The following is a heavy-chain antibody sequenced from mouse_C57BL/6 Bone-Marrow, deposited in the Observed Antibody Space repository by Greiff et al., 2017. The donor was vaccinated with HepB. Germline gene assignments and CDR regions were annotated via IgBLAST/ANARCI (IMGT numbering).Heavy chain of an antibody. V-gene: IGHV1-55*01. CDR3: ARTNAVVSYYFDY. CDR2: IYPGSGST. CDR1: GYTFTSYW. J-gene: IGHJ2*01. D-gene: IGHD1-1*01. Sequence: VKLQQPGAELVKPGASVKMSCKASGYTFTSYWITWVKQRPGQGLEWIGDIYPGSGSTNYNEKFKSKATLTVDTSSSTAYMQLSSLTSEDSAVYYCARTNAVVSYYFDYWGQGTTLTVSS.